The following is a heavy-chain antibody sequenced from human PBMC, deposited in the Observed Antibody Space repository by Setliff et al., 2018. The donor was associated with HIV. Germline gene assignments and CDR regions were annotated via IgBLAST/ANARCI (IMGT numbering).Heavy chain of an antibody. CDR1: GFTFSNFG. V-gene: IGHV3-30*02. CDR2: IWYDGSHD. J-gene: IGHJ4*02. Sequence: QPGGSLRLSCAASGFTFSNFGMHWVRQAPGKGLEWLTFIWYDGSHDYYADSVKGRFTISRDNSKNTLYLQMTSLRPEDTAIYYCAKGSPPHLAASFSFDYWGQGTLVTVSS. D-gene: IGHD6-25*01. CDR3: AKGSPPHLAASFSFDY.